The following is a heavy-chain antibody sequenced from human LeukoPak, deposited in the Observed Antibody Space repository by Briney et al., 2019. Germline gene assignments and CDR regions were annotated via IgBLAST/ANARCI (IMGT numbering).Heavy chain of an antibody. J-gene: IGHJ4*02. D-gene: IGHD6-19*01. CDR2: ISWNSGSI. CDR1: GFTFDDYA. V-gene: IGHV3-9*01. CDR3: ARDQAVASVYREDS. Sequence: GRSLRLSCAASGFTFDDYAMHWVRQAPGKGLEWVSGISWNSGSIGYADSVKGRFTISRDNAKNSLYLQMNSLRAEDTAVYYCARDQAVASVYREDSWGQGTLVTVSS.